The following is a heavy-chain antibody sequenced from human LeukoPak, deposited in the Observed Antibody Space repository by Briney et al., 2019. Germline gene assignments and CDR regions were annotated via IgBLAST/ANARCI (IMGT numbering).Heavy chain of an antibody. D-gene: IGHD3-10*01. J-gene: IGHJ5*02. Sequence: SETLSLTCTVSGGSVSSGSYYWSWIRQPPGTGLEWIGYIYYSGSTNYNPSLKSRVTISVDTSKNQFSLKLSSVTAADTAVYYCARRGMVRGVMPQLHNWFDPWGQGTLVTVSS. CDR1: GGSVSSGSYY. CDR2: IYYSGST. CDR3: ARRGMVRGVMPQLHNWFDP. V-gene: IGHV4-61*01.